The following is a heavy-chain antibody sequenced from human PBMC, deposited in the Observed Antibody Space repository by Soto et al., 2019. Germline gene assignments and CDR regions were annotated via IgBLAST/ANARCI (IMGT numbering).Heavy chain of an antibody. D-gene: IGHD1-7*01. Sequence: SETLSLTCTVSSGSINSFYWSWIRQPAGKGLEWIGRIHSSGTTNYNPSLKSRVTMSVDTSRNRFSLKLTSVTAADTAVYYCARDRIIGTSYSDYWGQGALVTVSS. CDR1: SGSINSFY. CDR2: IHSSGTT. V-gene: IGHV4-4*07. CDR3: ARDRIIGTSYSDY. J-gene: IGHJ4*02.